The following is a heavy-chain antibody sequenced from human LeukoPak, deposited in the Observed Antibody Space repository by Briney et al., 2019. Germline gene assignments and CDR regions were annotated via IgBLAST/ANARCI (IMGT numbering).Heavy chain of an antibody. J-gene: IGHJ3*02. CDR1: GFTFSSYW. D-gene: IGHD3-10*01. Sequence: PGGSLRLSCAASGFTFSSYWMNWVRQAPGKGLEWVANIKQDGSEKYYVDSVKGRFTISRDNAKNSLYLQMNSLRAEDTAVYYCARQTGMVRGVISAFDIWGQGTMVIVSS. V-gene: IGHV3-7*01. CDR2: IKQDGSEK. CDR3: ARQTGMVRGVISAFDI.